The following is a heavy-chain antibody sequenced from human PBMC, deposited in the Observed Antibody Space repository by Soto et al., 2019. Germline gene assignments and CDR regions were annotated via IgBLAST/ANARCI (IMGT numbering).Heavy chain of an antibody. D-gene: IGHD2-2*01. J-gene: IGHJ6*02. CDR3: AREPSTVYYYYYGMDV. CDR1: GFTFSDYY. CDR2: ISSSGSTI. V-gene: IGHV3-11*01. Sequence: GSPRLSCAASGFTFSDYYMSWIRQAPGKGLEWVSYISSSGSTIYYADSVKGRFTISRDNAKNSLYLQMNSLRAEDTAVYYCAREPSTVYYYYYGMDVWGQGTTVTVSS.